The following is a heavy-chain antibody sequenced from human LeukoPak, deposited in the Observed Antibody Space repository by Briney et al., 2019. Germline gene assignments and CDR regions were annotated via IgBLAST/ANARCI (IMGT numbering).Heavy chain of an antibody. J-gene: IGHJ5*02. Sequence: SETLSLTCTVSGGSISSSSYYWGWIRQPPGKGLEWIGSIYYSGSTYYKPSLKSRVTISVDTSKNQFSLKLSSVTAADTAVYYCARSPSIFAAAGSAWFDRWGQGTLVTVSS. CDR3: ARSPSIFAAAGSAWFDR. D-gene: IGHD6-13*01. CDR1: GGSISSSSYY. CDR2: IYYSGST. V-gene: IGHV4-39*01.